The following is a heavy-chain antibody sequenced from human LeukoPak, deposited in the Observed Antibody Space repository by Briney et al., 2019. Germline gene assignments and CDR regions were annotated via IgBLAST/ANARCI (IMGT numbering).Heavy chain of an antibody. CDR3: ARAVSPDDFDI. CDR2: IYYSGST. CDR1: GGSISSYY. V-gene: IGHV4-59*01. Sequence: SETLSLTCTVSGGSISSYYWSWIRQPPGKGLEWIGYIYYSGSTNYNPSLKSRVTISVDTSKNQFSLQLSSVTAADTAVYSCARAVSPDDFDIWGQGTMVTVSS. J-gene: IGHJ3*02.